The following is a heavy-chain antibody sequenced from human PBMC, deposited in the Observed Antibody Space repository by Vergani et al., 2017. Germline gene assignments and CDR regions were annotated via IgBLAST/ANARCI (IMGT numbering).Heavy chain of an antibody. CDR2: ISSSSNTI. J-gene: IGHJ3*02. Sequence: VQLVESGGGLVKPGGSLRLSCAASGFTFSSYSMNWVRQAPGKGLEWVSYISSSSNTIYYADSVKGRFTISRDNARNSLYLQMNSLRAEDTALYYCARPRITIFGVVPDAFYIWGQGTMVTVSS. V-gene: IGHV3-48*01. D-gene: IGHD3-3*01. CDR1: GFTFSSYS. CDR3: ARPRITIFGVVPDAFYI.